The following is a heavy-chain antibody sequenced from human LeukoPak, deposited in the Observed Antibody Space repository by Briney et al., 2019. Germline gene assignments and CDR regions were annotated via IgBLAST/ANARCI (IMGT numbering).Heavy chain of an antibody. D-gene: IGHD1-26*01. CDR2: INSDATST. Sequence: GGSLRLSCAASGFMLSSTWMHWVRQAPGKGLVWVSRINSDATSTSYADSVRGRFTISRDDAKNTMYLQMNSLRAEDTAIYYCAKDFGGSDYDWYFDLRGRGTVVTVSS. CDR3: AKDFGGSDYDWYFDL. J-gene: IGHJ2*01. V-gene: IGHV3-74*01. CDR1: GFMLSSTW.